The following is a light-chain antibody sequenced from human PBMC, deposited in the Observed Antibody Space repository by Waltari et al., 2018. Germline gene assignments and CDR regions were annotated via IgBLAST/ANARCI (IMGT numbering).Light chain of an antibody. CDR3: CSYTGSPHVV. CDR2: EVS. Sequence: QSALTQPASVSGSPGQSLTISCTGTSSDAGRYHLVPWYQQHPGRAPKLMIYEVSERPSGVSNRFSGSKSGNTASLTISGLQAEDEADYYCCSYTGSPHVVFGGGTKLTVL. CDR1: SSDAGRYHL. J-gene: IGLJ2*01. V-gene: IGLV2-23*02.